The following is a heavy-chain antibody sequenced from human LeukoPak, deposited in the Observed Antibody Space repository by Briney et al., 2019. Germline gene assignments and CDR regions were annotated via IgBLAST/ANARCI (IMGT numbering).Heavy chain of an antibody. D-gene: IGHD2-15*01. CDR2: ISQSAIA. V-gene: IGHV4-38-2*01. J-gene: IGHJ4*02. CDR1: GYSINNAHY. CDR3: ARASVEHSIVAGDYFDY. Sequence: PSGTLSLTCAVSGYSINNAHYWAWIGQPPGKGLEWIGNISQSAIASYNPSLKSRVTISLDTSNNHFSLDLRSVTAADTAVYFCARASVEHSIVAGDYFDYWGQGTLVTVSS.